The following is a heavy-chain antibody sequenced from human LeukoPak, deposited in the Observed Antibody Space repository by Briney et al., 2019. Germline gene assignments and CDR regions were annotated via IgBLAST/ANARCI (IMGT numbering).Heavy chain of an antibody. D-gene: IGHD2-15*01. CDR1: AFTFSSYA. J-gene: IGHJ4*02. V-gene: IGHV3-9*01. CDR3: AKASGGYCSGGSCSSFDY. Sequence: PGGSLRLSCAASAFTFSSYAMHWVRQAPGKGLEWVSGISWNSGSIGYADSVKGRFTISRDNAKNSLYLQMNSLRAEDTALYYCAKASGGYCSGGSCSSFDYWGQGTLVTVSS. CDR2: ISWNSGSI.